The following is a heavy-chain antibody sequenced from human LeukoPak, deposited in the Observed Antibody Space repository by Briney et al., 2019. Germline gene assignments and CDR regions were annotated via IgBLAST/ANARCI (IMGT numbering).Heavy chain of an antibody. V-gene: IGHV1-18*01. D-gene: IGHD3-22*01. CDR2: ISAYNGNT. CDR1: GYTFTSYG. Sequence: ASVKVSCKASGYTFTSYGISWVRQAPGQGLEWMGWISAYNGNTNYAQKLQGRVTMTTDTSTSTAYMELRSLRSDDTAVYYCARDSGGEYYYDSSGNFDYWGQGTLVTVSS. CDR3: ARDSGGEYYYDSSGNFDY. J-gene: IGHJ4*02.